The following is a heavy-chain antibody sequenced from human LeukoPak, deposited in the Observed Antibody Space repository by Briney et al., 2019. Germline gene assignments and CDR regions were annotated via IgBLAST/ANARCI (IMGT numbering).Heavy chain of an antibody. CDR3: ARLLAAAGALRH. V-gene: IGHV5-51*01. D-gene: IGHD6-13*01. J-gene: IGHJ1*01. Sequence: PGESLKISCKGSGYSFSSYWIGWVRQMPGKGLEWMGIIYPGDSATRYSPSFQGQVTISATKSISTAYLQWSSLNASDTAIYYCARLLAAAGALRHWGQGTLVTVSS. CDR2: IYPGDSAT. CDR1: GYSFSSYW.